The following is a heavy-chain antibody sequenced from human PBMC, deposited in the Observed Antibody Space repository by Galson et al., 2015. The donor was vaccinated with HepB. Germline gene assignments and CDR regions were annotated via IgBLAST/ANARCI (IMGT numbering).Heavy chain of an antibody. D-gene: IGHD4-11*01. J-gene: IGHJ5*02. CDR2: ISWNSGSI. CDR3: SKGPYSNYVEGWFDP. Sequence: SLRLSCAASGFTFDDYAMHWVRQAPGKGLGWVSGISWNSGSIGYADSVKGRFTISRDNAKNSLYLQMNSLRAEDTALYYCSKGPYSNYVEGWFDPWGQGTLVTVSS. V-gene: IGHV3-9*01. CDR1: GFTFDDYA.